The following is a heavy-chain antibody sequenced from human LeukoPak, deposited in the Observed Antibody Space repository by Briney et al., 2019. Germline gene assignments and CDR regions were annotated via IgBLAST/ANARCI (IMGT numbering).Heavy chain of an antibody. CDR2: ISGSGGST. CDR1: GFTFSSYA. CDR3: AKGLRTGTTLHYYYYMDV. D-gene: IGHD1-7*01. V-gene: IGHV3-23*01. J-gene: IGHJ6*03. Sequence: GGSLRLSCAASGFTFSSYAMSWVRQAPGKGLEWVSAISGSGGSTYYADSVKGRFTISRDNSKNTLYLQMNSLRAEDTAVYYCAKGLRTGTTLHYYYYMDVWGKGTTVTVSS.